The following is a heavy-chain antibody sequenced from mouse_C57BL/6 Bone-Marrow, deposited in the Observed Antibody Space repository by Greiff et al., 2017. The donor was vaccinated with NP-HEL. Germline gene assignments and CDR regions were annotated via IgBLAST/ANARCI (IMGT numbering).Heavy chain of an antibody. V-gene: IGHV5-16*01. Sequence: EVQRVESEGGLVQPGSSMKLSCTASGFTFSDYYMAWVRQVPEKGLEWVANINYDGSSTYYLDSLKSRFILSRDNAKNILYLQMSSLKSEDTATYYCARDPYGSRYWYFDVWGTGTTVTVSS. CDR2: INYDGSST. CDR1: GFTFSDYY. J-gene: IGHJ1*03. D-gene: IGHD1-1*01. CDR3: ARDPYGSRYWYFDV.